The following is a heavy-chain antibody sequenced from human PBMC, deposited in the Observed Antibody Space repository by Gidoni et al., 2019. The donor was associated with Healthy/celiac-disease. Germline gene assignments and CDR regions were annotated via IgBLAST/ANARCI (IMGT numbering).Heavy chain of an antibody. V-gene: IGHV4-39*01. J-gene: IGHJ4*02. CDR2: IYYSGST. D-gene: IGHD3-22*01. CDR1: GGSISSSSYY. Sequence: QLQLQESGPGLVKPSETLSLTCTVSGGSISSSSYYWGWIRQPPGKGLEWIGSIYYSGSTYYNPSLKSRVTISVDTSKNQFSLKLSSVTAADTAVYYCARLSTRRGGKRNYYDSSGYYWYWGQGTLVTVSS. CDR3: ARLSTRRGGKRNYYDSSGYYWY.